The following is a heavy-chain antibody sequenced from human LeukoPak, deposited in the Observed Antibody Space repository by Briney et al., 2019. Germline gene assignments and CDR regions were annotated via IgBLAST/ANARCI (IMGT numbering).Heavy chain of an antibody. CDR2: IFYTGST. J-gene: IGHJ5*02. CDR3: ARGITGRGRFDP. CDR1: GGSTSSYY. Sequence: SETLSLTCTVSGGSTSSYYWSWIRQPPGKGLEWIGYIFYTGSTNYNPSLKSRVTISVLTSKNRFSLKLSSVTAADTAVYYCARGITGRGRFDPWGQGTLVTVSS. V-gene: IGHV4-59*01. D-gene: IGHD3-10*01.